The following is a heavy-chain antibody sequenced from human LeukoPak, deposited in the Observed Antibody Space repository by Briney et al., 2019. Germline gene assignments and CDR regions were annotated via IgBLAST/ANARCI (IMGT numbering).Heavy chain of an antibody. Sequence: GASVKVSCKASGYTFTGYYMHWVRQAPGQGLEWMGWINPNSGGTNYAQKFQGRVTMTRDTSISTAYMELRSLRSDDTAVYYCARTNVYYYASSDYYPYFDYWAQGTLVTVSS. CDR3: ARTNVYYYASSDYYPYFDY. CDR2: INPNSGGT. D-gene: IGHD3-22*01. V-gene: IGHV1-2*02. CDR1: GYTFTGYY. J-gene: IGHJ4*02.